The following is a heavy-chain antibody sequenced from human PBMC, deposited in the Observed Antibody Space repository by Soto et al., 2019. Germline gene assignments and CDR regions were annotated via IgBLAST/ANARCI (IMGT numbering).Heavy chain of an antibody. CDR3: ARDLGDGYNYYFDY. Sequence: GGSLRLSCAASGFTFSSYSMNWVRQAPGKGLEWVSSISSSSYIYYADSVKGRFTISRDNAKNSLYLQMNSLRAEDTAVYYCARDLGDGYNYYFDYWGQGTLVTVSS. D-gene: IGHD5-12*01. V-gene: IGHV3-21*01. CDR1: GFTFSSYS. CDR2: ISSSSYI. J-gene: IGHJ4*02.